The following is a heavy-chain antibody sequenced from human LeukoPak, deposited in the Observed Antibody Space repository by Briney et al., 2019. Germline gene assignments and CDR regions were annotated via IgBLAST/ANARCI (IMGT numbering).Heavy chain of an antibody. CDR3: AVTRPGWIDY. D-gene: IGHD6-19*01. J-gene: IGHJ4*02. Sequence: SETLPLTCAVYGGSFSGYYWSWIRQPPGKGLEWIGEINHSGSTNYNPSLKSRVTISVDTSKNQFSLKLSSVTAADTAVYYCAVTRPGWIDYWGQGTLVTVSS. CDR2: INHSGST. V-gene: IGHV4-34*01. CDR1: GGSFSGYY.